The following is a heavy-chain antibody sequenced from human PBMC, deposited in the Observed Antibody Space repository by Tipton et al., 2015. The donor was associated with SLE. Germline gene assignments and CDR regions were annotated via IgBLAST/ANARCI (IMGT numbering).Heavy chain of an antibody. CDR2: SFYSGST. V-gene: IGHV4-39*07. Sequence: TLSLTCTVSGGSITSESHYWAWIRQTPGKGLEWIGNSFYSGSTYYNPSLKSRVTISVDSSKNRFSLRLTSLTAADTAVYFCARQMSPGLAEGLDSWGQGMLVTVSS. CDR1: GGSITSESHY. CDR3: ARQMSPGLAEGLDS. J-gene: IGHJ5*01. D-gene: IGHD5-24*01.